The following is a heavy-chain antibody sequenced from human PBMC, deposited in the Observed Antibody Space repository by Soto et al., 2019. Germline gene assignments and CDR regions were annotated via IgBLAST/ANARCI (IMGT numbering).Heavy chain of an antibody. Sequence: ASVKVSCKASGYAFTSYAMHWVRQAPGQRLEWMGWINAGNGNTKYSQKFQGRVTITRDTSASTAYMELSSLRSEDTAVYYCSGVTTGSKYYYYYGMDVWGQGTTVTVSS. D-gene: IGHD4-17*01. CDR2: INAGNGNT. CDR3: SGVTTGSKYYYYYGMDV. J-gene: IGHJ6*02. V-gene: IGHV1-3*01. CDR1: GYAFTSYA.